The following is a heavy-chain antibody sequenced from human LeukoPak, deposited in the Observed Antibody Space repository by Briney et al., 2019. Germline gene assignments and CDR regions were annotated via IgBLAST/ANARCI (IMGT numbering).Heavy chain of an antibody. J-gene: IGHJ4*02. V-gene: IGHV4-39*01. CDR1: GGSISSRSYY. CDR3: ARHPSPFIVGASISY. CDR2: INYSGST. D-gene: IGHD1-26*01. Sequence: SKTLSLTCTVSGGSISSRSYYWDWIRQPPGKGLEWIGSINYSGSTYYNPSLKSRVTIFVDTSKNQFSLKLSSVTAADTAVYYCARHPSPFIVGASISYWGQGTLVTVSS.